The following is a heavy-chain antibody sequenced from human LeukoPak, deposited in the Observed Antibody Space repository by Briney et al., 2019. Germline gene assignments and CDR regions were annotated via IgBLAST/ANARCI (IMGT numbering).Heavy chain of an antibody. J-gene: IGHJ4*02. CDR3: ARGRFCSGGICYSGNYFDY. D-gene: IGHD2-15*01. CDR1: GFTFSNYG. CDR2: IWYDGSNK. Sequence: TGGSLRLSCAASGFTFSNYGMHWVRQAPGKGLEWVAAIWYDGSNKYYGDSVKGRFTISRDNAKDSLYLQINSLRAADTAVYYCARGRFCSGGICYSGNYFDYWGQGTLVTVSS. V-gene: IGHV3-33*01.